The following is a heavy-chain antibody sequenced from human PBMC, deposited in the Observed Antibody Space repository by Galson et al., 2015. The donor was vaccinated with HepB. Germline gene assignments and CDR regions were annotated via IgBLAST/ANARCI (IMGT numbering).Heavy chain of an antibody. CDR1: GYTFTGYF. CDR3: ARDGTDTKNYHMDV. J-gene: IGHJ6*03. Sequence: SVKVSCKASGYTFTGYFLHWVRQAPRQGLEWMGRINPKSGVTIYAPRFHGRVSMTRDTAISTAYMELSSLISDDTAVYYCARDGTDTKNYHMDVWGKGTAVTVSS. V-gene: IGHV1-2*06. CDR2: INPKSGVT.